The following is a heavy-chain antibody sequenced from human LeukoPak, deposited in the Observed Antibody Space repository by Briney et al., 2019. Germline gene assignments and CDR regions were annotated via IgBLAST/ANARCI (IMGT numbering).Heavy chain of an antibody. CDR1: GYIFSGYY. Sequence: ASVKVSCKASGYIFSGYYIHWVRQAPGQGLEWMGWINPNSGGTNYAQKFQGRVTMTRDTSISTAYMELSRLRSDDTAVYYCASPYYYDSSGYYRPYFDAFDIWGQGTMVTVSS. J-gene: IGHJ3*02. CDR2: INPNSGGT. CDR3: ASPYYYDSSGYYRPYFDAFDI. V-gene: IGHV1-2*02. D-gene: IGHD3-22*01.